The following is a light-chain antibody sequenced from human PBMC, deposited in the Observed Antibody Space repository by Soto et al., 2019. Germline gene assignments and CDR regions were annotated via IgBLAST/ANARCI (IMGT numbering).Light chain of an antibody. CDR2: RSN. CDR3: AAWDDSLSGQV. J-gene: IGLJ2*01. V-gene: IGLV1-47*01. Sequence: QSVLPQPPSASGTPGQRVTISCSGSTSNIGSNSVFLYQHLQGTAPKLLIYRSNQRASGVPDRFSGSKSGTSASLAISGLRSEDEADYYCAAWDDSLSGQVFGGGTKLTVL. CDR1: TSNIGSNS.